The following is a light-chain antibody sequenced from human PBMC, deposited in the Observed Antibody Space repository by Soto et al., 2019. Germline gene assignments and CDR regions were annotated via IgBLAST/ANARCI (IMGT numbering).Light chain of an antibody. J-gene: IGKJ2*01. CDR2: HSS. CDR1: QNIYSNY. Sequence: IVVTQSPGSLSLSPGEGASLSCRTSQNIYSNYLAWYKHKPGRSPRLLIYHSSTRAAGTPDRVSGSGSGTDFALTISRLEPEEFAVYYGQQYGDPPYTCGQGTRVEIK. V-gene: IGKV3-20*01. CDR3: QQYGDPPYT.